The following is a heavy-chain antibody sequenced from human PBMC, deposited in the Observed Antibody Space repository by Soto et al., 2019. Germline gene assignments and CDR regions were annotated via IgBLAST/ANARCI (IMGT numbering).Heavy chain of an antibody. J-gene: IGHJ4*02. D-gene: IGHD5-12*01. V-gene: IGHV4-59*01. CDR1: GGSISYYY. CDR2: IYYSGNT. Sequence: SETLSLTCTVSGGSISYYYWGWIRQPPGKGLEWIGSIYYSGNTHYNPSLKSRVTISVDTSMNQFSLNLDSVTAVDSAVYYCVRGGYVHASDYWGQGALVTVSS. CDR3: VRGGYVHASDY.